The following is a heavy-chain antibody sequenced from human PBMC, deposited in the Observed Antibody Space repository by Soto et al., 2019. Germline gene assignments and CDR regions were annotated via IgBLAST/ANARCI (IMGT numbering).Heavy chain of an antibody. J-gene: IGHJ3*02. CDR3: VTERGYCSGGSCYQPDAFDI. CDR1: GYTLTELS. CDR2: FDPEDGET. V-gene: IGHV1-24*01. Sequence: QVQLVQSGAEVKKPGASVKVSCKVSGYTLTELSMHWVRQAPGKGLEWMGGFDPEDGETIYAQKFQVRVTMTEDTSTDTAYMELSSLRSEDTAVYYCVTERGYCSGGSCYQPDAFDIWGQGTMVTVSS. D-gene: IGHD2-15*01.